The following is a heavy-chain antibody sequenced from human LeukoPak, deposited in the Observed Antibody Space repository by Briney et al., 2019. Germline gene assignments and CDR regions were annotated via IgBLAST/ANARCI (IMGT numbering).Heavy chain of an antibody. CDR3: ARGSDDYLRFDI. Sequence: RASVKVSCEASGYTFTIYGISWVRQAPGQVLEWMGWISAYNGNTNYAQKLQGRVTMTTDTSTSTAYMELRSLRSDDTAVYYCARGSDDYLRFDIWGQGTMVTVSS. CDR1: GYTFTIYG. CDR2: ISAYNGNT. J-gene: IGHJ3*02. D-gene: IGHD2/OR15-2a*01. V-gene: IGHV1-18*01.